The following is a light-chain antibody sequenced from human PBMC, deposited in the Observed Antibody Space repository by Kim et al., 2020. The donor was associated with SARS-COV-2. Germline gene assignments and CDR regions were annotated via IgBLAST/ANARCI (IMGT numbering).Light chain of an antibody. CDR2: RDN. Sequence: VALGQTARMTCGGNNIGSKNVHWYQQKPGQAPVLVIYRDNDRPSGIPERFSGSNSGNTATLTISRVQAGYEADYYCQVWDSSTYVFGSGTKVTVL. CDR1: NIGSKN. CDR3: QVWDSSTYV. V-gene: IGLV3-9*01. J-gene: IGLJ1*01.